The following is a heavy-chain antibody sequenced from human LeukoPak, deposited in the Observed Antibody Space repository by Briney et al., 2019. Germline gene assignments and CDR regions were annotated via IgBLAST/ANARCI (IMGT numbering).Heavy chain of an antibody. V-gene: IGHV1-2*06. CDR2: INPNSGGT. Sequence: ASVKVSCKASGYTFTGYYMHWVRQAPGQGLEWMGRINPNSGGTNYAQKFQGRVTMTRDTSISTAYMELSRLRSDDTAAYYCARLFYGGNSSDYWGQGTLVTVSS. J-gene: IGHJ4*02. CDR3: ARLFYGGNSSDY. D-gene: IGHD4-23*01. CDR1: GYTFTGYY.